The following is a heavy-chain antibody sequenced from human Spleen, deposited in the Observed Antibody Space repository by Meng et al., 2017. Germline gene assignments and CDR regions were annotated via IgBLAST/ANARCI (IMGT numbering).Heavy chain of an antibody. CDR1: GFTVSSNY. Sequence: GESLKISCAASGFTVSSNYMSWVRQAPGKGLEWVSVIYSGGSTYYADSVKGRFTISRDNSKNTLYLQMNSLRAEDTAVYYCAKGTWFGEYAFDYWGQGTLVTVSS. V-gene: IGHV3-53*01. D-gene: IGHD3-10*01. CDR2: IYSGGST. J-gene: IGHJ4*02. CDR3: AKGTWFGEYAFDY.